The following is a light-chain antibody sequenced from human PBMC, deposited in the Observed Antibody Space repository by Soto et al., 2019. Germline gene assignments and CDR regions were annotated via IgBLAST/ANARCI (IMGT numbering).Light chain of an antibody. CDR2: GAS. J-gene: IGKJ2*01. V-gene: IGKV3-20*01. CDR3: QQYGRSPPLYT. CDR1: QSVSNTF. Sequence: EIVVTQSPGTLSLSPGERATLSCRASQSVSNTFLAWYQQKPGQAPRLLIYGASSRATGIPDRFSGSGSGTDFTLTVSRLEPEDFAVYYCQQYGRSPPLYTFGQGTKLEIK.